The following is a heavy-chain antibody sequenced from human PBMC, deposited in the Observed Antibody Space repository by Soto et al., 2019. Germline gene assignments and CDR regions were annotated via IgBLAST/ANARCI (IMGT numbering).Heavy chain of an antibody. V-gene: IGHV3-23*01. Sequence: GGSLRLSCAASGFTFSSYAMSWVRQAPGKGLEWVSAISGSGGSTYYADSVKGRFTISRDNSKNTLYLQMNSLRAEDTAVYYCAKDLKVGQYQLLWYFQHWGQGTLVTVSS. CDR1: GFTFSSYA. D-gene: IGHD2-2*01. J-gene: IGHJ1*01. CDR2: ISGSGGST. CDR3: AKDLKVGQYQLLWYFQH.